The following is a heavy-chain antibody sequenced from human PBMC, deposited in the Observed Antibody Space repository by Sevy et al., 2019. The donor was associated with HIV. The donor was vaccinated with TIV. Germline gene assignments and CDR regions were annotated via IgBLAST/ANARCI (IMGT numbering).Heavy chain of an antibody. V-gene: IGHV3-30*18. Sequence: GGSLRLSCAASGFTFNTYGMHWVRQTPGKGLEWVAVISYDGTDTYYADSVKGRFTISKDNSKNTLFLQMNSLRVEDTAVYYCAKAAIVVVSASPNCFDSWGPGTVVTVSS. D-gene: IGHD2-21*02. CDR2: ISYDGTDT. CDR1: GFTFNTYG. CDR3: AKAAIVVVSASPNCFDS. J-gene: IGHJ4*02.